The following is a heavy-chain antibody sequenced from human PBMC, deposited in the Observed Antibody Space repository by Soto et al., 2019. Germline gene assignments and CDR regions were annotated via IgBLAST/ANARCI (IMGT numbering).Heavy chain of an antibody. Sequence: EVQLLDSGGGLVQPGGSLRLSCAASGFTFSSYAMNWVRQAPGKGLEWVSVISGSGGSTYYADSVKGRFTISRDNSKNTLYLQMNSLRAGDTAVYYCARRGPGTYFDYWGQGTVVTVSS. CDR3: ARRGPGTYFDY. CDR2: ISGSGGST. J-gene: IGHJ4*02. V-gene: IGHV3-23*01. CDR1: GFTFSSYA. D-gene: IGHD6-13*01.